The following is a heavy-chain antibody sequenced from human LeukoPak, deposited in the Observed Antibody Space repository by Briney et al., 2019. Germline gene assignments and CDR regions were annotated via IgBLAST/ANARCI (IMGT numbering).Heavy chain of an antibody. J-gene: IGHJ4*02. V-gene: IGHV4-30-2*05. Sequence: SETLSLTCTVSGGSISSGGYYWSWIRQPPGKGLEWIGYIYHSGSTYYNPSLKSRVTISVDTSKNQFSLKLSSVTAADTAVYYCARAYSSSWHYYFDYWGQGTLATVSS. D-gene: IGHD6-13*01. CDR1: GGSISSGGYY. CDR3: ARAYSSSWHYYFDY. CDR2: IYHSGST.